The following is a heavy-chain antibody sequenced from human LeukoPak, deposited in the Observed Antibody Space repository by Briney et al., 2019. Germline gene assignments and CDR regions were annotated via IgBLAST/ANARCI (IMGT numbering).Heavy chain of an antibody. CDR3: AKDFGGLASYYMDV. CDR2: INSDGSST. Sequence: PGGSLRLSCAASGFTFSRYWMHWVRQAPGKGLVWVSRINSDGSSTSYADSVRGRFTISRDNAKNTLYLQMNSLRAGDTAVYYCAKDFGGLASYYMDVWGKGTTVTVSS. CDR1: GFTFSRYW. D-gene: IGHD3-10*01. V-gene: IGHV3-74*01. J-gene: IGHJ6*03.